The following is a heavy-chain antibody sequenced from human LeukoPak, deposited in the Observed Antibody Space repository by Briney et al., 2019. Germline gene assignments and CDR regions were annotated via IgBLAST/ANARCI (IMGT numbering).Heavy chain of an antibody. V-gene: IGHV3-21*01. J-gene: IGHJ3*02. CDR1: GFTFSSYS. D-gene: IGHD3-22*01. Sequence: GGSLRLSCAASGFTFSSYSMNWFRQAPAKGLEWVSSISSSSSYIYYADSVKGRFTISRDNAKNSLYLQMNSLRAEDTAVYYCARDEPKGYYYDSSGYNLGAFDIWGQGTMVTVSS. CDR3: ARDEPKGYYYDSSGYNLGAFDI. CDR2: ISSSSSYI.